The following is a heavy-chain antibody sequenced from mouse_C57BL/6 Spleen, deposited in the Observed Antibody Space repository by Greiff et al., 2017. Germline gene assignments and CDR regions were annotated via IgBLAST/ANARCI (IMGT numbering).Heavy chain of an antibody. CDR2: INPSSGST. CDR3: AREAYGNYDGYAMDY. Sequence: QVQLQQSGAELARPGASVKMSCKASGYTFTSYTMHWVKQSPGQGLEWIGYINPSSGSTKYNQKFKDKATLTADKSSSTAYMQLSSLTSEDSAVYYCAREAYGNYDGYAMDYWGQGTSVTVSS. V-gene: IGHV1-4*01. J-gene: IGHJ4*01. CDR1: GYTFTSYT. D-gene: IGHD2-1*01.